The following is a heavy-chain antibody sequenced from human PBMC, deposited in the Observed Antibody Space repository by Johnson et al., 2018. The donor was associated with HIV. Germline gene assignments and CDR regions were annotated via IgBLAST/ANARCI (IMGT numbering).Heavy chain of an antibody. V-gene: IGHV3-23*04. J-gene: IGHJ3*02. CDR2: IRGSGGST. Sequence: VQLVESGGGLVQPGGSLRLSCAASGFTFSSYAMSWVRQAPGKGLEWVSAIRGSGGSTYYADSVKGRCTISRDNSKNTLYLQMNSLRAEDTAVYYCAKDLYSSSWTNDAFDIWGQGTMVTVSS. CDR3: AKDLYSSSWTNDAFDI. D-gene: IGHD6-13*01. CDR1: GFTFSSYA.